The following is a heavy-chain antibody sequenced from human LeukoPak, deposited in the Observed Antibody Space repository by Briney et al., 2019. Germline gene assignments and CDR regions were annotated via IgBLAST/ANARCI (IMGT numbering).Heavy chain of an antibody. V-gene: IGHV3-23*01. CDR2: TVSRGTT. Sequence: GGSLRLSCVASGFTFTSDAMNWVRQAPGKGLEGVSSTVSRGTTQYADSVKGRFTISRDNSKNTLYLQMNSLRAEDTAVYYCASSAYYYDSSGSLDYWGQGTLVTVSS. CDR3: ASSAYYYDSSGSLDY. CDR1: GFTFTSDA. D-gene: IGHD3-22*01. J-gene: IGHJ4*02.